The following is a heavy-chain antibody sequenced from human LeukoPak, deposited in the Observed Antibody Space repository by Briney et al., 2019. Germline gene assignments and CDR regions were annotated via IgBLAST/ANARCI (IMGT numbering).Heavy chain of an antibody. V-gene: IGHV3-48*04. CDR1: GFTFSSYS. Sequence: GALRLSCAASGFTFSSYSMNWVRQAPGKGLEWVSYISSSSSTIYYADSVKGRFTISRDNAKNSLYLQMNSLRAEDTAVYYCARDNNYYYDSSGGVYWGQGTLVTVSS. D-gene: IGHD3-22*01. CDR3: ARDNNYYYDSSGGVY. J-gene: IGHJ4*02. CDR2: ISSSSSTI.